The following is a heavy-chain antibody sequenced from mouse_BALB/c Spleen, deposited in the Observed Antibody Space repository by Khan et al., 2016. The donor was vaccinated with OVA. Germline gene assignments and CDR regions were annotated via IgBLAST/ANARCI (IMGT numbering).Heavy chain of an antibody. D-gene: IGHD2-1*01. V-gene: IGHV3-2*02. CDR2: ISYSGST. J-gene: IGHJ4*01. CDR3: ASYYGNYYAMDY. Sequence: EVKLLESGPGLVKPSQSLSLTCTVTGYSITSDYAWNWIRQFPGNKLEWMGYISYSGSTSYNPSLKSRISITRDTSKNQFFLQLNSATTEDTATYYCASYYGNYYAMDYWGQGTSVTVSS. CDR1: GYSITSDYA.